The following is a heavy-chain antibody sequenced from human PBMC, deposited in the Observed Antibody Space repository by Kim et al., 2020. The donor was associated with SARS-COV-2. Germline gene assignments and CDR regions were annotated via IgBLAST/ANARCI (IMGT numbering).Heavy chain of an antibody. Sequence: NPKSGGTNYAQEVQGRVTMTRDTSINTAYMELSRLRSDDTAVYYWATEMATWGQGTLVTVSS. V-gene: IGHV1-2*02. CDR2: NPKSGGT. CDR3: ATEMAT. J-gene: IGHJ4*02.